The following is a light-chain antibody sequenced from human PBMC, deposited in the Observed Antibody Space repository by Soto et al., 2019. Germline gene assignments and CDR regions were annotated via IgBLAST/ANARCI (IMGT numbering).Light chain of an antibody. J-gene: IGKJ2*01. CDR3: QQSGSTPPT. V-gene: IGKV4-1*01. Sequence: DIVMTQSPDSLAVSLGERATINCKSSQSVLYSSNNKNYLAWYQQRPGQPPKLLIYWASTRESGVPDRFSGSGSGTDFTLTITSLQAEDVAVYYCQQSGSTPPTFGQGTKLEIK. CDR2: WAS. CDR1: QSVLYSSNNKNY.